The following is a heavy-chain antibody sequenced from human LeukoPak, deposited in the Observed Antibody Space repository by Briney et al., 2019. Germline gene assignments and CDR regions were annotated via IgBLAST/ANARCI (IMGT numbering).Heavy chain of an antibody. CDR3: ARGAGWYDY. D-gene: IGHD6-19*01. CDR2: ISHSGSA. J-gene: IGHJ4*02. V-gene: IGHV4-59*01. Sequence: SETLSLTCTVSGGSISTNYWSWLRQPPGKGLEWIAYISHSGSANYNPSLKSRVTISRDTSKNQFSLRLTSVTAADTAVYCCARGAGWYDYWGQGTLVTVSS. CDR1: GGSISTNY.